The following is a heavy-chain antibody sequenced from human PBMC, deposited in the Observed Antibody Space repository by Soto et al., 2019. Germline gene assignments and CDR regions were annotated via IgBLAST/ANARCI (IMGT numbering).Heavy chain of an antibody. D-gene: IGHD1-20*01. CDR2: IIPIFGTA. CDR3: ARGYNWTSKPFWSFDI. J-gene: IGHJ3*02. V-gene: IGHV1-69*13. Sequence: SVKVSCKASGGTFSSYAISWVRQAPGQGLEWMGGIIPIFGTANYAQKFQGRVTITADESTSTAYMELSSLRSEDTAVYYCARGYNWTSKPFWSFDIWRQGTMVTISS. CDR1: GGTFSSYA.